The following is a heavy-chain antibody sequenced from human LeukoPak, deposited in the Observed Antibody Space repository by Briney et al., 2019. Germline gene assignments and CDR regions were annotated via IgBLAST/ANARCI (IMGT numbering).Heavy chain of an antibody. J-gene: IGHJ4*02. D-gene: IGHD4-17*01. V-gene: IGHV4-39*02. Sequence: SETLSLTCTVSGASISRNGVDYYWGWIRQPPGRGLEWIGSLLYGGTAYYNPSLKNRVTISLDTSENRFSLRLTSVTAADTAVYYCVTQTPDFTVTTFLAHDHWGQGTLVAVSS. CDR1: GASISRNGVDYY. CDR2: LLYGGTA. CDR3: VTQTPDFTVTTFLAHDH.